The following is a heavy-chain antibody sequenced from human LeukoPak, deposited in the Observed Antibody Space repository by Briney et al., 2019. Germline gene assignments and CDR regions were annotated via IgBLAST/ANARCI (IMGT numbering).Heavy chain of an antibody. CDR1: GFTFGNYA. V-gene: IGHV3-23*01. CDR2: ISGTGSST. J-gene: IGHJ5*02. CDR3: AKASVAIPQYCNS. D-gene: IGHD2-2*02. Sequence: GGSLRLSCEASGFTFGNYAMNWVRKAPGKGREGVSTISGTGSSTYYADSAKGRSTISRDNSKDTLFLQLNSLTAADTAMYFCAKASVAIPQYCNSWGQGTLVTVSS.